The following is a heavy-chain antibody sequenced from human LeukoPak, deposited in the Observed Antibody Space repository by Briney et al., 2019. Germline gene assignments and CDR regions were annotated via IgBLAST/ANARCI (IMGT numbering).Heavy chain of an antibody. J-gene: IGHJ4*02. D-gene: IGHD3-10*01. CDR1: GFTFSSYG. Sequence: GGSLRLSCAASGFTFSSYGMHWVRQAPGKGLEWVAVISYDGSNKYYTDSVKGRFTISRDNSKNTLYLQMNSLRAEDTAVYYCAKEARNGGYFGYWGQGTLVTVSS. V-gene: IGHV3-30*18. CDR3: AKEARNGGYFGY. CDR2: ISYDGSNK.